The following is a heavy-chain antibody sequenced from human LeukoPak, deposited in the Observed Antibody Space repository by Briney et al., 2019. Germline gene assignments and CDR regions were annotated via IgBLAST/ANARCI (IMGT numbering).Heavy chain of an antibody. D-gene: IGHD1-26*01. CDR3: ARVSSGSYYYYYYYMDV. Sequence: ASVKVSCKASGYTFTSYAMHWVRQAPGQRLEWMGWISAYNGNTNYAQKLQGRVTMTTDTSTSTAYMELRSLRSDDTAVYYCARVSSGSYYYYYYYMDVWGKGTTVTVSS. J-gene: IGHJ6*03. CDR1: GYTFTSYA. V-gene: IGHV1-18*01. CDR2: ISAYNGNT.